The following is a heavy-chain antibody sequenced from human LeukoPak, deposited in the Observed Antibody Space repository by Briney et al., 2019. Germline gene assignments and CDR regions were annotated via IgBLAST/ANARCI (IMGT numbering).Heavy chain of an antibody. CDR2: IYYSGST. V-gene: IGHV4-59*01. CDR3: ARASYTGELDY. Sequence: SETLSLTCTVSGGSISSYYWSWIRQPPGKGLEWIGYIYYSGSTNYNPSLRSRVTISVDTSKNQFSLKLSSVTAADTAVYYCARASYTGELDYWGQGTLVSVSS. D-gene: IGHD7-27*01. CDR1: GGSISSYY. J-gene: IGHJ4*02.